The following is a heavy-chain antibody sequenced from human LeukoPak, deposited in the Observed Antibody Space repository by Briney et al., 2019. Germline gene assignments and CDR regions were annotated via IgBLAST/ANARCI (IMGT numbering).Heavy chain of an antibody. V-gene: IGHV4-4*07. CDR2: IFSGGST. J-gene: IGHJ4*02. CDR1: GGSINSYD. D-gene: IGHD3-22*01. Sequence: PSETLSLTCTVSGGSINSYDWSWIRQPAGKGLEWVGRIFSGGSTNYNPSLKSRVTMSVDTSKNQFSLKLSSVTGADTAVYYCARHRYDSSGYRDYWGQGTLVTVSS. CDR3: ARHRYDSSGYRDY.